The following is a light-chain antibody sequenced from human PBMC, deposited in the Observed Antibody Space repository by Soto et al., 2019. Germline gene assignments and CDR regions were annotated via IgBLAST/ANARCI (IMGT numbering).Light chain of an antibody. V-gene: IGLV3-21*04. CDR1: NLGSKS. CDR2: YDS. Sequence: SYELTQPPSVSVAPGKTARITCGGNNLGSKSVHWYQQKPGQAPVLVIYYDSDRPSGIPERFSGSNSGNTATLTISRVEAGDEADYYCQVWDSSSDQGVFGTGTKLTVL. J-gene: IGLJ1*01. CDR3: QVWDSSSDQGV.